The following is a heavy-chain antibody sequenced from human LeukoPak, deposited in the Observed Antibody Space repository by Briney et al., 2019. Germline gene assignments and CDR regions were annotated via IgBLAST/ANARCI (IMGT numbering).Heavy chain of an antibody. CDR3: ARGWGRAYYYDSSGHDAFDI. CDR1: GGSFSGYY. CDR2: INHSGIT. J-gene: IGHJ3*02. Sequence: PSETLSLTCAVYGGSFSGYYWSWIRQPPGKGLEWIGEINHSGITNYNPSLKSRVTVSVDTSKNQFSLKVSSVTAADTAVYYCARGWGRAYYYDSSGHDAFDIWGQGTMATVSS. D-gene: IGHD3-22*01. V-gene: IGHV4-34*01.